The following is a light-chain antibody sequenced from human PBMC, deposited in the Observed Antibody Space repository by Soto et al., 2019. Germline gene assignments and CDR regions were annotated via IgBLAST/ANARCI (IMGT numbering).Light chain of an antibody. CDR3: QQSYNTPPST. CDR2: GAS. V-gene: IGKV1-39*01. Sequence: DIQLTQSPSSLSASIGDRVTLTCRASQSIITYLNWYQQKPGKAPKPLIYGASTLQSGVPSRFSGSGSGTDFTLTISSLQPEDFATYYCQQSYNTPPSTLGQGTKLEIK. CDR1: QSIITY. J-gene: IGKJ2*01.